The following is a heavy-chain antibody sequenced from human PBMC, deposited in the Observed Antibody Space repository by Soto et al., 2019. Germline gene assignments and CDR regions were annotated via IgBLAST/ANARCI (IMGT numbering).Heavy chain of an antibody. Sequence: GASVKVSCKASGYTFTSYGISWVRQAPGQGLEWMGWISAYNGNTNYAQKLQGRVTMTTDTSTSTAYMELRSLRSDDTAVYYCARGGKRLWFGELYPVYYFDYWGQGTLVTVSS. J-gene: IGHJ4*02. V-gene: IGHV1-18*01. CDR3: ARGGKRLWFGELYPVYYFDY. CDR1: GYTFTSYG. CDR2: ISAYNGNT. D-gene: IGHD3-10*01.